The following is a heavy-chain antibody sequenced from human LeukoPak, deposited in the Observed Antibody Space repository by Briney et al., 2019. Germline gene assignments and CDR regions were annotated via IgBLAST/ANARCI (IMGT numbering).Heavy chain of an antibody. V-gene: IGHV1-2*02. CDR3: ARISVWELLQNDY. CDR1: GYTFTCYY. J-gene: IGHJ4*02. D-gene: IGHD1-26*01. CDR2: INPNSGGT. Sequence: GASVKVSCKASGYTFTCYYMHWVRQAPGQGLEWMGWINPNSGGTNYAQKFQGRVTMTRDTSISTAYMELSRLRSDDTAVYYCARISVWELLQNDYWGQGTLVTVSS.